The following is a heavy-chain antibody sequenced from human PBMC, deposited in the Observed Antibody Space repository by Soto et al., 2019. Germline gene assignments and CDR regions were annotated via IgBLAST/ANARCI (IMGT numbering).Heavy chain of an antibody. CDR1: GFTFSSYG. CDR3: AKDRMGAGVRGYFDY. D-gene: IGHD3-10*01. CDR2: ISYDGSNK. J-gene: IGHJ4*02. V-gene: IGHV3-30*18. Sequence: QVQLVESGGGVVQPGKSLRLSCAGSGFTFSSYGMAWVRQAPGKGLEWVAVISYDGSNKYYADSVKGRFTISRDNSKNTLYLQMSSLRADDAAVYYCAKDRMGAGVRGYFDYWGQGTLVSVSS.